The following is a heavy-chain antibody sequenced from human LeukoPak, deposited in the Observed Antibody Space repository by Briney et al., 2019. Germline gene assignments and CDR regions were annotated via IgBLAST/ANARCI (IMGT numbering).Heavy chain of an antibody. CDR1: GYTFTGYY. J-gene: IGHJ4*02. D-gene: IGHD4-17*01. Sequence: GASVTVSCTASGYTFTGYYMHWVRQAPGQGLEWMGWINPNSGGTNYAQKFQGRVTMTRDTSISTAYMELTRLRSDDTAVYYCARDNGDYWFDYWGQGTLVTVSS. V-gene: IGHV1-2*02. CDR3: ARDNGDYWFDY. CDR2: INPNSGGT.